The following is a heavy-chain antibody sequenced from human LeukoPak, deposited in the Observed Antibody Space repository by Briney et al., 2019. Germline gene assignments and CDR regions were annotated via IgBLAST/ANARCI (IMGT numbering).Heavy chain of an antibody. V-gene: IGHV3-74*01. CDR2: INTDGSST. J-gene: IGHJ2*01. Sequence: GGSLRLSCAASGFTFSSYWMHWVRQAPGKGLVWVSRINTDGSSTSYADSVKGRFTISRDNAKNTLYLQMNSLRAEDTAVYYCARAIGYCSSTSCYLAHWYFDLWGRGTLVTVSS. CDR3: ARAIGYCSSTSCYLAHWYFDL. CDR1: GFTFSSYW. D-gene: IGHD2-2*03.